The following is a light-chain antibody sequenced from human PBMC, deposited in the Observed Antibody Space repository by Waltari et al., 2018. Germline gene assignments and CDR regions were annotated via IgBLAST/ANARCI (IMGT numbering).Light chain of an antibody. V-gene: IGLV1-44*01. CDR3: ATWDDSPTGRWV. J-gene: IGLJ3*02. CDR2: RHD. Sequence: QSVLPQPPSASWTPGQRVTISCSRIQSNAWAHAGNSYHPVPRTAPKLVIYRHDQRPSGVPDRFTASKSGTSASLAISGLQSEDEGDYYCATWDDSPTGRWVFGGGTRVTVL. CDR1: QSNAWAHA.